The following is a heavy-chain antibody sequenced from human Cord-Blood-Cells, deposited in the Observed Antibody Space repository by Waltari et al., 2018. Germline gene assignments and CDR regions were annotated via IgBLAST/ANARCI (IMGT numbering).Heavy chain of an antibody. CDR1: GYTFTSYG. CDR2: ISAYNGNT. Sequence: QVQLVQSGAEVQKPGASVKVSCKASGYTFTSYGISWVRQAPGQGLEWMGWISAYNGNTNYAQKLQGRVTMTTDTSTSTAYMELRSLRSDDTAVYYCARDHRSGGIAVAGDAFDIWGQGTMVTVSS. J-gene: IGHJ3*02. CDR3: ARDHRSGGIAVAGDAFDI. V-gene: IGHV1-18*01. D-gene: IGHD6-19*01.